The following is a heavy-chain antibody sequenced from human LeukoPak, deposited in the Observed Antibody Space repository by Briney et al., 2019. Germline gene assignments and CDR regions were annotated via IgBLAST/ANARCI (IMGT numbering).Heavy chain of an antibody. J-gene: IGHJ4*02. CDR2: INPNSGGT. Sequence: ASVKVSCKASGYTFTSYYMHWVRQAPGQGLEWMGWINPNSGGTNYAQKFQGRVTMTRDTSISTAYMELSRLRSDDTAVYYCARGRYYYDSRGYYFDYWGQGTLVTVSS. D-gene: IGHD3-22*01. CDR3: ARGRYYYDSRGYYFDY. CDR1: GYTFTSYY. V-gene: IGHV1-2*02.